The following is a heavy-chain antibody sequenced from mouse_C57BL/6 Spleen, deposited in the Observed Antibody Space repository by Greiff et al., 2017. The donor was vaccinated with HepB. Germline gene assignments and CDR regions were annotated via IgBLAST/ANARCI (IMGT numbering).Heavy chain of an antibody. CDR1: GYAFSSSW. Sequence: VQLQQSGPELVKPGASVKISCKASGYAFSSSWMNWVKQRPGKGLEWIGRIYPGDGDTNYNGKFKGKATLTADKSSSTAYMQLSSLTSEDAAVYYCARCNYCGSSSFAYWGQGTLVTVSA. V-gene: IGHV1-82*01. CDR3: ARCNYCGSSSFAY. J-gene: IGHJ3*01. CDR2: IYPGDGDT. D-gene: IGHD1-1*01.